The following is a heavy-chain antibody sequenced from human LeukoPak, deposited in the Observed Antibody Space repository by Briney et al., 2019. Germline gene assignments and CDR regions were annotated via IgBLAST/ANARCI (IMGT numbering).Heavy chain of an antibody. Sequence: ASVKVSCKASGYTFTSYGISWVRQAPGQGLEWMGWISAYNGNTNYAQKFQGRVTMTRNTSISTAYMELSSLRSEDTAVYYCARGDGSGSYYSIDYWGQGTLVTVSS. J-gene: IGHJ4*02. D-gene: IGHD3-10*01. CDR1: GYTFTSYG. CDR3: ARGDGSGSYYSIDY. CDR2: ISAYNGNT. V-gene: IGHV1-18*01.